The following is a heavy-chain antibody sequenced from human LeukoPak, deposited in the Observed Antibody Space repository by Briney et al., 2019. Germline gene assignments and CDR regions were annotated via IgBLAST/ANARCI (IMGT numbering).Heavy chain of an antibody. CDR2: INPNSGGT. Sequence: ASVTVSCKASGYTFTGYYMHWVRQAPGQGLEWMGWINPNSGGTSYAQKFQGRVTMTRDTSISTAYMELSRLRSDDTAVYYCARPYDYVWGSYYGYWGQGTLVTVSS. CDR1: GYTFTGYY. J-gene: IGHJ4*02. D-gene: IGHD3-16*01. CDR3: ARPYDYVWGSYYGY. V-gene: IGHV1-2*02.